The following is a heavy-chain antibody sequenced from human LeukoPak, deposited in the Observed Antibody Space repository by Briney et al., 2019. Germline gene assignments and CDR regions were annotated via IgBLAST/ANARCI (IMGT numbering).Heavy chain of an antibody. CDR2: IYYSGTT. V-gene: IGHV4-39*07. J-gene: IGHJ4*02. Sequence: PSETLSLTCTVSGGSINYGGWIRQPPGKGLEWIGSIYYSGTTNYNPSLKSRVTISIDKSKNQFSLEVTSVTAADTAIYYCARDLAVAGTNYFDFWGQGVLVTVSS. D-gene: IGHD6-19*01. CDR3: ARDLAVAGTNYFDF. CDR1: GGSINY.